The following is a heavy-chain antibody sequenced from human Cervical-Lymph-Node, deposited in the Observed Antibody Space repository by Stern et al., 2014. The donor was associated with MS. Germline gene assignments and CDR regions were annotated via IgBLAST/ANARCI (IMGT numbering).Heavy chain of an antibody. CDR1: GGPISSGDYY. Sequence: QVQLQESSPGLVKPSQTLSLTCTVSGGPISSGDYYWSWIRQPPGKGLERIGYIYYSGSTYYNPSLKSRVTISVDTSKNQFSLKLSSVTAADTAVYYCASANCSSTSCPNWFDPWGQGTLVTVSS. V-gene: IGHV4-30-4*01. J-gene: IGHJ5*02. D-gene: IGHD2-2*01. CDR2: IYYSGST. CDR3: ASANCSSTSCPNWFDP.